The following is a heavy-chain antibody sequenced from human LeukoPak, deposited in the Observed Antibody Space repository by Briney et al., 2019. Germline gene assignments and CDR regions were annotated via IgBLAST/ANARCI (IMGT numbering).Heavy chain of an antibody. CDR3: ARESIAVAGASFDN. CDR2: ISYDGSNK. J-gene: IGHJ4*02. Sequence: GGSLRLSCAASGFTFSSYGMHWVRQAPGKGLERVAVISYDGSNKYYADSVKGRFTISRDNSKNTLYLQMNSLRAEDTAVYYCARESIAVAGASFDNWGQGTLVTVSS. CDR1: GFTFSSYG. V-gene: IGHV3-30*03. D-gene: IGHD6-19*01.